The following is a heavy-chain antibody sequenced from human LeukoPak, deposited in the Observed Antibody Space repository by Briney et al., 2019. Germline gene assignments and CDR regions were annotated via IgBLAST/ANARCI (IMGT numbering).Heavy chain of an antibody. V-gene: IGHV4-4*09. CDR2: IYTSGST. D-gene: IGHD1-26*01. J-gene: IGHJ4*02. CDR1: GGSISSYY. Sequence: SETLSLTCTVSGGSISSYYWSWIRQPPGKGLEWIGYIYTSGSTNYNPSLKSRVTISVDTSKNQFSLKLSSVTAADTAVYYCARRGKGADYFDYWGQGTLVTVSS. CDR3: ARRGKGADYFDY.